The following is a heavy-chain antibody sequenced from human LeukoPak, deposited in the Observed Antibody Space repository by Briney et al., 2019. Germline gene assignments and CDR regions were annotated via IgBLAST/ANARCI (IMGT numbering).Heavy chain of an antibody. CDR1: GGTFSSYA. D-gene: IGHD6-13*01. Sequence: ASVKVSCKASGGTFSSYAISWVRQAPGQGLEWMGRIIPILGIANYAQKFQGRVTITADKSTSTAYMELSSLRSEDTAVYYCARDPSSSWYGSDYWGQGTLVTVSS. CDR2: IIPILGIA. CDR3: ARDPSSSWYGSDY. V-gene: IGHV1-69*04. J-gene: IGHJ4*02.